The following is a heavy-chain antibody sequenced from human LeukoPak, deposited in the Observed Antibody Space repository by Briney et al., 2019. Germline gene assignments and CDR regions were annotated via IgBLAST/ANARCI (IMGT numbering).Heavy chain of an antibody. V-gene: IGHV4-59*08. D-gene: IGHD5-24*01. CDR1: GGSISSYY. Sequence: KASETLSLTCTVSGGSISSYYWSWIRQPPGKGLEWIGYIYYSGSTNYNPSLKSRVTISVDTSKNQFSLKLSSVTAADTAVYYCAILAMEDAFDIWGQGTMVTVSS. CDR3: AILAMEDAFDI. J-gene: IGHJ3*02. CDR2: IYYSGST.